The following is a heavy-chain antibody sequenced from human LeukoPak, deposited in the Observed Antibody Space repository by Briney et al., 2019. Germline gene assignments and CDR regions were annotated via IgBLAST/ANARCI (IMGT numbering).Heavy chain of an antibody. CDR1: GFTFRNYG. CDR2: ISGSGGST. J-gene: IGHJ6*03. CDR3: AKEYGYDYNYFYSMDV. D-gene: IGHD5-18*01. Sequence: GGSLRLSCAASGFTFRNYGMSWVRQAPGKGLEWVSAISGSGGSTYNADSVKGRFTISRDNSKNTVYLQMNSLRAEDTAVYFSAKEYGYDYNYFYSMDVWGKGTTVTISS. V-gene: IGHV3-23*01.